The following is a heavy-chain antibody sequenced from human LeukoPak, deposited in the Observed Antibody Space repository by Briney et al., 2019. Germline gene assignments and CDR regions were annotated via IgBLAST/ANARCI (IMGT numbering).Heavy chain of an antibody. CDR1: GFTFSNYG. V-gene: IGHV3-30*18. CDR2: ISYDGSYK. CDR3: AKNGRAGGGYDY. Sequence: GRSLRLSCAASGFTFSNYGMHWVRQAPGKGLEWVAFISYDGSYKYYADSVKGRFTISRDNAKNSLYLQMDSLRVEDTAVYYCAKNGRAGGGYDYWGQGTLVTVSS. D-gene: IGHD5-12*01. J-gene: IGHJ4*02.